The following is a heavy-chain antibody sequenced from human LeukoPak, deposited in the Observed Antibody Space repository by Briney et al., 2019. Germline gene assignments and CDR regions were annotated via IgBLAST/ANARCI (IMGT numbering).Heavy chain of an antibody. Sequence: ASVKVSCKASGYSFNAYGISWVRRAPGQGLEWMGWISTYSDKSQYAQNLRGRVTMTTDTSTSTAYMELRSLKSDDTAVYYCARGGYYYGFDYWGQGTLVTVSS. CDR2: ISTYSDKS. CDR1: GYSFNAYG. D-gene: IGHD3-22*01. V-gene: IGHV1-18*01. J-gene: IGHJ4*02. CDR3: ARGGYYYGFDY.